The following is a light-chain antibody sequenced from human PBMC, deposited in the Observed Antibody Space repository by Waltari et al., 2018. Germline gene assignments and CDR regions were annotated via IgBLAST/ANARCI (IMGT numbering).Light chain of an antibody. CDR1: SSDVGAYNY. J-gene: IGLJ2*01. V-gene: IGLV2-14*03. CDR2: GVS. Sequence: QSALTQPASVSGSPGQSITISCTGSSSDVGAYNYVSWYQQHPGKAPKLMVYGVSNRPSGVSNRFSGSKSVNTASLTISWLLAEDEADYYCISYSSSTTLGVFGGGTKLTVL. CDR3: ISYSSSTTLGV.